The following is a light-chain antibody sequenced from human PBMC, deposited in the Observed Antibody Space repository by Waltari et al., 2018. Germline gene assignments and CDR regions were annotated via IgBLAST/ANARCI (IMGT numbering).Light chain of an antibody. CDR3: MQVTHWPHT. CDR1: QSLVHSDGNTY. V-gene: IGKV2-30*02. CDR2: KVS. J-gene: IGKJ2*01. Sequence: VVMTQSPLSLPGTLGQLASISCRSSQSLVHSDGNTYLEWFQQRPGQSPRRLIYKVSNRDSGVPDRFSGSGSGTDFTLKISRVEAEDVGLYYCMQVTHWPHTFGQGTSLEI.